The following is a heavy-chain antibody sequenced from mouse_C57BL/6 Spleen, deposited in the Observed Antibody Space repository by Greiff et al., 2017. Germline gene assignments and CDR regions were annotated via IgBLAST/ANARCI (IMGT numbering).Heavy chain of an antibody. D-gene: IGHD6-5*01. J-gene: IGHJ2*01. CDR3: ARSLFRRRDFDY. Sequence: VQLQQSGPELVKPGASVKISCKAPGYSFTDYNMNWVKQSNGKSLEWIGDINPNYGTTSYNQKFKGKATLTVDQSSSTAYMQLTSLTSEDSAVANCARSLFRRRDFDYWGQGTTLTVSS. CDR2: INPNYGTT. V-gene: IGHV1-39*01. CDR1: GYSFTDYN.